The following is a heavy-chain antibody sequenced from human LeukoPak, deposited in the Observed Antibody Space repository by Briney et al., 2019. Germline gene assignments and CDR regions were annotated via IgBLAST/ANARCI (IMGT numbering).Heavy chain of an antibody. D-gene: IGHD5-18*01. CDR2: IWYDGSNK. CDR1: GFTFSSYG. Sequence: GGSLRLSCAASGFTFSSYGMHWVRQAPGKGLEWVAVIWYDGSNKYYADSVKGRFTISRDNSKNTLYLQMNSLRAEDTAVYYCAKVDTAMEDAFDIWGQGTMVTVSS. J-gene: IGHJ3*02. V-gene: IGHV3-33*06. CDR3: AKVDTAMEDAFDI.